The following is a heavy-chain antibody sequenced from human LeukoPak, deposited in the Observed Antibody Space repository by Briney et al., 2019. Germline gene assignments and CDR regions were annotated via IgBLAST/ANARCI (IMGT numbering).Heavy chain of an antibody. CDR1: GYTFTSYD. CDR3: ATGAASHRGDFDY. J-gene: IGHJ4*02. D-gene: IGHD6-13*01. CDR2: MNPNSGNT. Sequence: ASVKVSCKASGYTFTSYDINWVRQATGQGLEWMGWMNPNSGNTGYAQKFQGRVTMTRNTSISTAYMELSSLRSEDTAVYYCATGAASHRGDFDYWGQGTLVTVSS. V-gene: IGHV1-8*01.